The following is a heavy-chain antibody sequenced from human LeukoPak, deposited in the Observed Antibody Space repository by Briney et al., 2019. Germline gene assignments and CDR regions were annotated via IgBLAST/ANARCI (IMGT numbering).Heavy chain of an antibody. Sequence: SETLSLTCTVSCGSISSSYWSWTRQPAGKGLEYIGRVYFSGSTNYNPSLKSRVTMSVDTSKNQFSLRLTSVTAADAAVYYCARDCSGGNCYLGVIDYWGQGALVTVSS. J-gene: IGHJ4*02. V-gene: IGHV4-4*07. D-gene: IGHD2-15*01. CDR3: ARDCSGGNCYLGVIDY. CDR2: VYFSGST. CDR1: CGSISSSY.